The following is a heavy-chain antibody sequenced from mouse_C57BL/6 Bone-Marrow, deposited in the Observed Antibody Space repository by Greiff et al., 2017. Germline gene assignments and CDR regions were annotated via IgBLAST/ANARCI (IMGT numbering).Heavy chain of an antibody. J-gene: IGHJ1*03. CDR3: ARWLLGWYFDV. CDR1: GYTFTSYG. D-gene: IGHD2-3*01. Sequence: LMESGAELARPGASVKLSCKASGYTFTSYGISWVNQRTGQGLEWIGEIYPRSGNTYYNEKFKGKATLTADKSSSTAYMELRSLTSEDSAVYFCARWLLGWYFDVWGTGTTVTVSS. CDR2: IYPRSGNT. V-gene: IGHV1-81*01.